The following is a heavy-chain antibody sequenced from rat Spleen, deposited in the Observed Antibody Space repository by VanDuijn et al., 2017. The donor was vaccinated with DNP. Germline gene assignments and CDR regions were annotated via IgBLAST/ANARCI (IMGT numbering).Heavy chain of an antibody. J-gene: IGHJ4*01. Sequence: EVQVVQSGGGLVQPGRSLKLSCAVSGLTFSHYGMAWVRQAPKEGLEWVASINSSGGSTYYRDSVKGRFTVSRDNAKNTLYLQMDSLRSEDTATYYCARRLYGSYAIDAWGQGTSVTVSS. D-gene: IGHD1-12*02. CDR2: INSSGGST. V-gene: IGHV5S13*01. CDR1: GLTFSHYG. CDR3: ARRLYGSYAIDA.